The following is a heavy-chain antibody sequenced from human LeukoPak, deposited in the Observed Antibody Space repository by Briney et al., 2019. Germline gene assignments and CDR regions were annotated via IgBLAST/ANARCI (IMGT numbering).Heavy chain of an antibody. CDR2: INHSGST. D-gene: IGHD2-8*01. J-gene: IGHJ3*02. CDR1: GGSFSGYY. CDR3: ARGKVYAHDAFDI. V-gene: IGHV4-34*01. Sequence: KPSETLSLTCAVYGGSFSGYYWSWIRQPPGKGLEWIGEINHSGSTNYNPSLKSRVTISVDTSKNQFSLKLSSVTAADTAVYYCARGKVYAHDAFDIWGQGTMVTVSS.